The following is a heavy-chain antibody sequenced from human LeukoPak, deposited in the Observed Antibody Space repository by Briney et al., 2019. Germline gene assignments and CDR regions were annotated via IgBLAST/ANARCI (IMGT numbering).Heavy chain of an antibody. V-gene: IGHV1-18*01. D-gene: IGHD1-26*01. CDR1: GYTFNNFG. Sequence: ASVKVSCKASGYTFNNFGTHWVRQTPGQGLEWMGWISAYNGLTNYAENLQGRVTMTTDTSTGTAYLELRSLTSDDTALYYCARDRIARLGGSYRYNCFDPWGQGTLVTVSS. J-gene: IGHJ5*02. CDR2: ISAYNGLT. CDR3: ARDRIARLGGSYRYNCFDP.